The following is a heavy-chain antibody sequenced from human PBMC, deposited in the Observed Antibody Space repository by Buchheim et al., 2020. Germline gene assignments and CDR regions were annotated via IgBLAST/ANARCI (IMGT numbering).Heavy chain of an antibody. CDR2: IYHSGNT. CDR1: GGSISSSNW. V-gene: IGHV4-4*02. J-gene: IGHJ6*02. CDR3: ARAWSSEEEDYYYYGMDV. Sequence: QVQLQESGPGLVKPSGTLSLTCDVSGGSISSSNWWTWVRQPPGKGLEWIGEIYHSGNTKYTPSLKSRVTISVDKSKNQFSLLLTSVTAADTAVYYCARAWSSEEEDYYYYGMDVWGQGTT. D-gene: IGHD6-19*01.